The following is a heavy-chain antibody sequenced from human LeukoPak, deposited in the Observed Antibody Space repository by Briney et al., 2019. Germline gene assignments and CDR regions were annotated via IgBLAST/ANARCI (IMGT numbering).Heavy chain of an antibody. CDR3: ARGYTAAGGDWFDP. J-gene: IGHJ5*02. CDR1: GFTFSSNY. V-gene: IGHV3-66*01. Sequence: GGSLRLSCAASGFTFSSNYMSWVRQAPGKGLEWVSVIYSGGSTYYSDSVKGRFTISRDNSKNTLYLQMNSLRAEDTAVYYCARGYTAAGGDWFDPWGQGTLVTVSS. CDR2: IYSGGST. D-gene: IGHD5-12*01.